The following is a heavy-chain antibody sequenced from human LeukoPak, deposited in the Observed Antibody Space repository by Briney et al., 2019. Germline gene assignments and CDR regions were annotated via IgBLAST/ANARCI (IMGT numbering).Heavy chain of an antibody. CDR1: GGSISSGSYY. CDR3: ARDRIPAYYYDSSGSAFDI. D-gene: IGHD3-22*01. Sequence: SETLSLTCTVSGGSISSGSYYWGWIRQPPGKGLEWIGSIYHSGSTYYNPSLKSRVTISVDTSKNQFSLKLSSVTAADTAVYYCARDRIPAYYYDSSGSAFDIWGQGTMVTVSS. J-gene: IGHJ3*02. CDR2: IYHSGST. V-gene: IGHV4-39*07.